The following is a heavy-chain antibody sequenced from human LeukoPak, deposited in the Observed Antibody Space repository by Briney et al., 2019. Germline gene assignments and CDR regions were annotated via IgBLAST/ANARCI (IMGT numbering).Heavy chain of an antibody. D-gene: IGHD3-10*01. CDR2: IYYSGST. CDR3: ARGGRVRGVGVDY. Sequence: SETLSLTCTVSGGSISSYYWSWIRQPPGKGLEWIGYIYYSGSTNYNPSLKSRVTISVDTSKNQFSLKLSSVTAVDTAVYYCARGGRVRGVGVDYWGQGTLVTVSS. V-gene: IGHV4-59*01. CDR1: GGSISSYY. J-gene: IGHJ4*02.